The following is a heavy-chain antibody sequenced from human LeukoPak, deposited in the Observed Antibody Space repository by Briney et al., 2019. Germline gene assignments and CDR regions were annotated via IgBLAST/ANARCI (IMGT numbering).Heavy chain of an antibody. CDR3: AKDDTYYYDSSGYYFDY. CDR1: GFTFSSYA. Sequence: PGGSLRLSCAASGFTFSSYAMSWVRQAPGKGLEWVSAISGSGGSTYYADSVKGRLTISRDNSKNTLYLQMNSLRAEDTAVYYCAKDDTYYYDSSGYYFDYWGQGTLVTVSS. J-gene: IGHJ4*02. D-gene: IGHD3-22*01. V-gene: IGHV3-23*01. CDR2: ISGSGGST.